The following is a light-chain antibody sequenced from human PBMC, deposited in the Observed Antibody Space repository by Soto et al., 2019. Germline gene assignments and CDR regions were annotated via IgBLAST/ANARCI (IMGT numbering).Light chain of an antibody. J-gene: IGKJ1*01. V-gene: IGKV1-5*01. CDR1: QSISSW. Sequence: DIQMTQSPSTLSASVGDRVTITCRASQSISSWLAWYQQKPGKAPKLLIYDASSLESGVPSRFSGSGSGREFTLTISSLQHDDFATYYCQQYNSYPWTFGQGTKVDIK. CDR3: QQYNSYPWT. CDR2: DAS.